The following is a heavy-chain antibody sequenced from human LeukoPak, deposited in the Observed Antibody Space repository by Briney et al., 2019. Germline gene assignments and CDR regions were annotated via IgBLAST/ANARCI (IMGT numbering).Heavy chain of an antibody. J-gene: IGHJ4*02. CDR2: INPSGGSP. Sequence: GASVKVSCKASGYTFTSYYMHWVRQAPGQGLEWMGIINPSGGSPSYAQKFQGRVTITRDMSTRTVYMGLSSLRSEDTAVYYCASRNIVVVTATFDYWGEGNLVTVSS. CDR3: ASRNIVVVTATFDY. D-gene: IGHD2-21*02. V-gene: IGHV1-46*01. CDR1: GYTFTSYY.